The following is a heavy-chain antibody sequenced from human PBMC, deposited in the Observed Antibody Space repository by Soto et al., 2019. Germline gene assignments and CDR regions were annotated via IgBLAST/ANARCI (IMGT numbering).Heavy chain of an antibody. Sequence: GASVKVSCKVSGYTLTEFSMHWVRHAPGKGLEWMGGFDPEDGETIYAQKFQGRVTMTEDTSTDTAYMELSSLRSEDTAVYYCATSESSSWYPNWFDPWGQGTLVTVSS. CDR3: ATSESSSWYPNWFDP. D-gene: IGHD6-13*01. V-gene: IGHV1-24*01. CDR2: FDPEDGET. CDR1: GYTLTEFS. J-gene: IGHJ5*02.